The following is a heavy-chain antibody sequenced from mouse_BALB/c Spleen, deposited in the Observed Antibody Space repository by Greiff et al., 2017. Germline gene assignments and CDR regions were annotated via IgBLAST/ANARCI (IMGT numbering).Heavy chain of an antibody. D-gene: IGHD2-4*01. CDR1: GDSITSGY. CDR2: ISYSGST. CDR3: ARQGDYDPYFDV. J-gene: IGHJ1*01. V-gene: IGHV3-8*02. Sequence: EVQLQQSGPSLVKPSQTLSLTCSVTGDSITSGYWNWIRKFPGNKLEYMGYISYSGSTYYNPSLKSRISITRDTSKNQYYLQLNSVTTEDTATYYCARQGDYDPYFDVWGAGTTVTVSS.